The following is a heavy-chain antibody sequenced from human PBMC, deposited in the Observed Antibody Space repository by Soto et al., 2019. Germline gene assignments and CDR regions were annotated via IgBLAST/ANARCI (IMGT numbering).Heavy chain of an antibody. V-gene: IGHV1-2*04. CDR2: INSRTGVT. CDR3: ARDGGEYGDYDY. D-gene: IGHD4-17*01. Sequence: QVQLVQSGTEVKMPGASVKVSCKASGYTFTGYYMHWVRQVPGQGLEWMGWINSRTGVTNYAQKCQGWVTMPRDTSISTAYMEVSRLKSDDPAVYYCARDGGEYGDYDYWGQGTLVTVS. J-gene: IGHJ4*02. CDR1: GYTFTGYY.